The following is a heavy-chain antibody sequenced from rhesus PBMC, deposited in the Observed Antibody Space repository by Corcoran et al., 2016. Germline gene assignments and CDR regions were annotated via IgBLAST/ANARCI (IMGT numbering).Heavy chain of an antibody. J-gene: IGHJ4*01. CDR1: GGSLSGGYG. V-gene: IGHV4S7*01. CDR3: ARQIFWTGLDY. CDR2: IFGSIGST. Sequence: QVQLQESGPGLVKPSETLSLTCAVSGGSLSGGYGWSWIRLPPGKGLVWIGPIFGSIGSTYYNPTLKRRVTISRDTSKNQFSLKLSSVTAADTAVYYCARQIFWTGLDYWGQGVLVTVSS. D-gene: IGHD3-3*01.